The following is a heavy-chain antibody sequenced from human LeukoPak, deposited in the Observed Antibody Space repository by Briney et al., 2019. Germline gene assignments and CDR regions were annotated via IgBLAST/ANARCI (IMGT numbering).Heavy chain of an antibody. CDR2: INHSGST. Sequence: PSETLSLTCAVYGGSFSGYYWSWIRQSPGKGLEWIGEINHSGSTNYNPSLKSRVTISVDTSKNQFSLKLSSVTAADTAVYYCQSRFLEWLLDYWGQGTLVTVSS. CDR1: GGSFSGYY. J-gene: IGHJ4*02. V-gene: IGHV4-34*01. D-gene: IGHD3-3*01. CDR3: QSRFLEWLLDY.